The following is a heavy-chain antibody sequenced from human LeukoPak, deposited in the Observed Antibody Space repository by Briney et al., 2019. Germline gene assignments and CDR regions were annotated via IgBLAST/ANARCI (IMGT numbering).Heavy chain of an antibody. CDR2: IYTSGST. CDR3: ARSPSSGSHDY. Sequence: PSETLSLTCTVSSYSINTGYYWSWIRQPAGKGLEWIGRIYTSGSTNYNPSLKSRATISVDTSKNQFSLKLSSVTAADTAVYYCARSPSSGSHDYWGQGTLVTVSS. J-gene: IGHJ4*02. D-gene: IGHD3-10*01. CDR1: SYSINTGYY. V-gene: IGHV4-61*02.